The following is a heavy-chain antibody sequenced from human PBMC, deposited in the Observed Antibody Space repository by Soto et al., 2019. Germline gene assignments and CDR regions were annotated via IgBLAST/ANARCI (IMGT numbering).Heavy chain of an antibody. CDR3: ARSPYTSSYYFDY. V-gene: IGHV5-51*01. D-gene: IGHD6-13*01. J-gene: IGHJ4*02. Sequence: ESLKISCKGSGYSFTSHWIGWVRQMPGKGLEWMGIIYPGDSDTKYSPSFQGQVTISVDKSISTAYLQWSSLKASDTAMYYCARSPYTSSYYFDYWGQGTLVTVSS. CDR2: IYPGDSDT. CDR1: GYSFTSHW.